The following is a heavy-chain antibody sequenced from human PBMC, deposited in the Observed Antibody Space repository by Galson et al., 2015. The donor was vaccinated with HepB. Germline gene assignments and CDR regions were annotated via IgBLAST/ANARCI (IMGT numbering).Heavy chain of an antibody. J-gene: IGHJ4*02. D-gene: IGHD6-13*01. CDR1: GYTFTNYH. CDR3: AGEMATAGSKNFDY. CDR2: INFNDGSI. Sequence: SVKVSCKASGYTFTNYHIHWVRQAPGQGLEWMGLINFNDGSIHYAQKFQGRVTMTRDTSTSTVYMELSSLRSEDTAVYYCAGEMATAGSKNFDYWGQGTLVTVSS. V-gene: IGHV1-46*03.